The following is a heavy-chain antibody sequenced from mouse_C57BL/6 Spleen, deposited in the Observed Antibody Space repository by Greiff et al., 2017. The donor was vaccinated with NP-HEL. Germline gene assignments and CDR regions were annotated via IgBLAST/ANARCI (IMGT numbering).Heavy chain of an antibody. J-gene: IGHJ2*01. D-gene: IGHD2-4*01. CDR2: ISDGGSYT. CDR3: ARDPEIYYDYDKGGYFDY. V-gene: IGHV5-4*01. Sequence: EVQLVESGGGLVKPGGSLKLSCAASGFTFSSYAMSWVRQTPEKRLEWVATISDGGSYTYYPDNVKGRFTISRDNDKNNLYLQMSHLKSEDTAMYYCARDPEIYYDYDKGGYFDYWGQGTTLTVSS. CDR1: GFTFSSYA.